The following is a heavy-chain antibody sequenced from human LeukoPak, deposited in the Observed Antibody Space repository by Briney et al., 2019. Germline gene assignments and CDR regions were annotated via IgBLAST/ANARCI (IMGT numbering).Heavy chain of an antibody. CDR2: ITDSGAST. V-gene: IGHV3-23*01. D-gene: IGHD3-3*01. CDR1: GFTFNTYA. Sequence: GGTLRLSCAASGFTFNTYAMSWVRQAPGKGPEWVSAITDSGASTYYADSVKGRFTISRDNSKNKLYLQMNSLRAEDTAVYYCAKDRFLEWYYAYWGQGTLVTVSS. J-gene: IGHJ4*02. CDR3: AKDRFLEWYYAY.